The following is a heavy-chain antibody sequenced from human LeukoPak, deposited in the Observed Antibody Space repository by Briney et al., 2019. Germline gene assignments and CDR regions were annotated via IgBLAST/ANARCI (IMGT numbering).Heavy chain of an antibody. D-gene: IGHD6-19*01. CDR1: GFSLSTSGMC. CDR3: ARSRSMSGWHFFDY. V-gene: IGHV2-70*11. J-gene: IGHJ4*02. Sequence: SGPTLVNPTQTLTLTCTFSGFSLSTSGMCVSWIRQPPGKALEWLARIAWDDDKYYRTSLKTRLTISKDTSKNQVVLTMSNMDPVDTATYYCARSRSMSGWHFFDYWGQGALVTVSS. CDR2: IAWDDDK.